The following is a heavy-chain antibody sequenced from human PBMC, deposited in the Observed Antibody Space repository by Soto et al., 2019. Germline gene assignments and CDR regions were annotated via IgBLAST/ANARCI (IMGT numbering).Heavy chain of an antibody. D-gene: IGHD1-1*01. V-gene: IGHV1-46*01. Sequence: ASVKVSCKASGYTFTSYYMHWVRQAPGQGLEWMGIINPSGGSTNYAQKLQGRVTMTTDTSTSTAYMELRSLRSDDTAVYYCAREGIRERQQRYWFDPWGQGTLVTVSS. J-gene: IGHJ5*02. CDR3: AREGIRERQQRYWFDP. CDR2: INPSGGST. CDR1: GYTFTSYY.